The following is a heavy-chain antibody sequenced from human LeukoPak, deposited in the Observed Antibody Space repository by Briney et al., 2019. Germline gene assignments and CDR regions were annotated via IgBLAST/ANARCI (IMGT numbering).Heavy chain of an antibody. CDR2: IKSKTDGGTT. D-gene: IGHD6-13*01. CDR1: GFTFSNAW. CDR3: AKEAYSSSPYDY. J-gene: IGHJ4*02. Sequence: PGGSLRLSCAASGFTFSNAWMSWVRQAPGKGLEWVGRIKSKTDGGTTDYAAPVKGRFTISRDDSKNTLYLQMNSLRAEDTAVYYCAKEAYSSSPYDYWGQGTLVTVSS. V-gene: IGHV3-15*01.